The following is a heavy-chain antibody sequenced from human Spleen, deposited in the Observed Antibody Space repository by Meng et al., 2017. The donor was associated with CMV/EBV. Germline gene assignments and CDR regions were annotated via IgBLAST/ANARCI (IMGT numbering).Heavy chain of an antibody. CDR1: GGSISSRSYY. CDR3: ARDSRGGWFDP. J-gene: IGHJ5*02. CDR2: IYYSGST. Sequence: TVSGGSISSRSYYWGWIRQPPGKGLEWIGSIYYSGSTYYNPSLKSRVTISVDTSKNQFSLKLSSVTAADTAVYYCARDSRGGWFDPWGQGTLVTVSS. V-gene: IGHV4-39*07.